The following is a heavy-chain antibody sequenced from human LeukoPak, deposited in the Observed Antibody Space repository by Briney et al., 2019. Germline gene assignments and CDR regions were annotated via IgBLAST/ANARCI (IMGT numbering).Heavy chain of an antibody. J-gene: IGHJ5*02. CDR3: ARAFYYDSSGYLNWFDP. V-gene: IGHV1-69*06. Sequence: GSSVKVSCKASGGTFSSYAISWVRQAPGQGLEWMGGIIPIFGTANYAQKFQGRVTITADKSTSTAYMELSSLRSEDTAVYYCARAFYYDSSGYLNWFDPWGQGTLVTVSS. CDR2: IIPIFGTA. CDR1: GGTFSSYA. D-gene: IGHD3-22*01.